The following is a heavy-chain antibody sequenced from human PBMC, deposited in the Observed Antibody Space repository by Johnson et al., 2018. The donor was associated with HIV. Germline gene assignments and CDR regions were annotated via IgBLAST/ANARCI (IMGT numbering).Heavy chain of an antibody. J-gene: IGHJ3*01. CDR2: ISSSGSSI. CDR1: GFTFSDYF. D-gene: IGHD4-17*01. V-gene: IGHV3-11*04. CDR3: ARNSTPWGGEHVGYAFDL. Sequence: QVPPVESGGGVLQPGRPLRLSCKASGFTFSDYFMSWIRQAPGKGLECISYISSSGSSIYYTDSLKGRFTIPRDNANTSLYLQMNSLKAEDTGVYYCARNSTPWGGEHVGYAFDLWGQGTMVTVSS.